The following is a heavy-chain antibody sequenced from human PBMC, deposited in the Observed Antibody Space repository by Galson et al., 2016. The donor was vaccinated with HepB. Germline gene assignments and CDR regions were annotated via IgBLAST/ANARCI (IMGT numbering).Heavy chain of an antibody. D-gene: IGHD3-3*01. Sequence: SAKVSCKASGYAFTSYAMHWVRQAPGQRLEWMGWINAGNGNTKYSQKFQGRVTITRDTSASTAYMELSSLRSEDTAVYYCARERTRLRFLEWLSHPQNWFDPWGQGTLVTVSS. J-gene: IGHJ5*02. CDR1: GYAFTSYA. CDR3: ARERTRLRFLEWLSHPQNWFDP. CDR2: INAGNGNT. V-gene: IGHV1-3*01.